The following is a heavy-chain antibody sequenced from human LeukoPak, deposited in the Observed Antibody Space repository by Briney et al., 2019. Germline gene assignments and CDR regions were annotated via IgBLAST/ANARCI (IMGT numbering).Heavy chain of an antibody. Sequence: PGGSLRLPCAASGFTFSSYWMSWVRQAPGKGLEWVANIKQDGSEKYYVDSVKGRFTISRDNAKNSLYLQMNSLRAEDTAVYYCARGRAATRGYYYYYMDVWGKGTTVTVSS. CDR1: GFTFSSYW. D-gene: IGHD6-13*01. V-gene: IGHV3-7*01. CDR3: ARGRAATRGYYYYYMDV. CDR2: IKQDGSEK. J-gene: IGHJ6*03.